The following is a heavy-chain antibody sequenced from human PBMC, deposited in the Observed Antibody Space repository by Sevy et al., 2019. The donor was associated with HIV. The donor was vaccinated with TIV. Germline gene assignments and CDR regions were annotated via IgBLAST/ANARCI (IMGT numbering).Heavy chain of an antibody. CDR3: ARDCGVGATALDY. CDR1: GFTFSSYG. D-gene: IGHD1-26*01. Sequence: GGSLRLSCAASGFTFSSYGMHWVRQAPGKGLEWVAVIWYDGSNKYYADSVKGRFTISRDNSKNTLYLQINSLRAEDTAVYYCARDCGVGATALDYWGQGTLVTVSS. V-gene: IGHV3-33*01. CDR2: IWYDGSNK. J-gene: IGHJ4*02.